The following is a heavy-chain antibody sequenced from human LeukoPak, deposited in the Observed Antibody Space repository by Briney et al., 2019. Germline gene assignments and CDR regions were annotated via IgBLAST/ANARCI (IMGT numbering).Heavy chain of an antibody. CDR2: ISSSGSTI. Sequence: PGGSLRLSCAASGFTFSSCAMSWICQAPGKGLEWVSYISSSGSTIYYADSVKGRFTISRDNAKNSLYLQMNSLRAEDTAVYYCARDPRYCTNGVCFKGFDPWGQGTLVTVSS. J-gene: IGHJ5*02. V-gene: IGHV3-11*01. D-gene: IGHD2-8*01. CDR1: GFTFSSCA. CDR3: ARDPRYCTNGVCFKGFDP.